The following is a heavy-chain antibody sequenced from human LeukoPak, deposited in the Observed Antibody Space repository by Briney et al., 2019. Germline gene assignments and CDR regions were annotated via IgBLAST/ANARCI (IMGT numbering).Heavy chain of an antibody. J-gene: IGHJ4*02. CDR2: IIPIFGTA. D-gene: IGHD6-19*01. CDR1: GGTFSSYA. Sequence: ASVKVSCKASGGTFSSYAISWVRQAPGQGLEWMGGIIPIFGTANYAQKFQGRVTITADKSTSTAYMELSSLRSEDTAVYYCARRPSVAGHFDYWGQGTLVTVSS. CDR3: ARRPSVAGHFDY. V-gene: IGHV1-69*06.